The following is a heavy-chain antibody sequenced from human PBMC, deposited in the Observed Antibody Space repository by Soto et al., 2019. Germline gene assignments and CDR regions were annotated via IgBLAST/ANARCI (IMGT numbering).Heavy chain of an antibody. D-gene: IGHD3-9*01. CDR3: ARDFGYYDILTGYSPFWY. V-gene: IGHV3-33*01. CDR2: IWYDGSNK. CDR1: GFTFSSYG. J-gene: IGHJ4*02. Sequence: GGSLRLSCAASGFTFSSYGMHWVRQAPGKGLEWVAVIWYDGSNKYYADSVKGRFTISRDNSKNTLYLQMNSLRAEDTAVYYCARDFGYYDILTGYSPFWYWGQGTLVTVSS.